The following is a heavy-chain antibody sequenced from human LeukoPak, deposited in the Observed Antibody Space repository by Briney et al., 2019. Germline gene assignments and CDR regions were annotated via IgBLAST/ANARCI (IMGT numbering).Heavy chain of an antibody. D-gene: IGHD2-2*01. V-gene: IGHV3-66*01. J-gene: IGHJ4*02. Sequence: PGGSLRLSCAASGFTVSSNYMSWVRQAPGKGLEWVSVIYSGGSTYYADSVKGRFTISRDNSKNTLYLQMNSLRAEDTAVYYCAREGDLPAASGVDYWGQGTLVTVSS. CDR2: IYSGGST. CDR3: AREGDLPAASGVDY. CDR1: GFTVSSNY.